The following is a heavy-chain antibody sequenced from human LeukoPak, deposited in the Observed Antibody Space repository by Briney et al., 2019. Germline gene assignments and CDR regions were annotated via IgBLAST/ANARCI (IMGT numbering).Heavy chain of an antibody. CDR1: GYTFTSYD. J-gene: IGHJ4*02. CDR3: ARCIAAAGTAVDY. V-gene: IGHV1-8*01. CDR2: MNPNSGNT. D-gene: IGHD6-13*01. Sequence: ASVKVSCKASGYTFTSYDINWVRQATGQGLEWMGWMNPNSGNTGYAQKSQGRVTMTRNTSISTAYMELSSLRSEDTAVYYCARCIAAAGTAVDYWGQGTLVTVSS.